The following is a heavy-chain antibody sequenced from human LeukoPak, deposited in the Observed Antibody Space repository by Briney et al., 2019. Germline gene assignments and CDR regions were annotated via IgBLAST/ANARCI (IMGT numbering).Heavy chain of an antibody. J-gene: IGHJ4*02. D-gene: IGHD2-2*01. CDR3: AKTPSAATMN. CDR2: IYSGGST. Sequence: AGGSLRLSCAASGFTVSSNYMTWVRQAPGKGLEWVSVIYSGGSTNYADSVKGRFTISRDNSKNTLYLQMNSLRAEDTAVYYCAKTPSAATMNWGQGTLVTVSS. V-gene: IGHV3-66*01. CDR1: GFTVSSNY.